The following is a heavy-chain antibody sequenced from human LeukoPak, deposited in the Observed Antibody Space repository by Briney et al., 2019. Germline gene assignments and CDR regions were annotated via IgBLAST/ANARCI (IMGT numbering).Heavy chain of an antibody. J-gene: IGHJ5*01. Sequence: KPSETLSLTCAVYGGSFSGYYWSWIRQPPGKGLEWIGEINHSGSTNYNPSLKSRVTISVDTSKNQFSLKLRSVTAADTAVYYCAREIGSYPWRSWFDSWGQGTLVTVSS. V-gene: IGHV4-34*01. CDR3: AREIGSYPWRSWFDS. CDR2: INHSGST. CDR1: GGSFSGYY. D-gene: IGHD3-10*01.